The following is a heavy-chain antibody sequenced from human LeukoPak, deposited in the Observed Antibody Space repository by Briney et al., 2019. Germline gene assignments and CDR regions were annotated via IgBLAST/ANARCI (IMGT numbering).Heavy chain of an antibody. CDR3: XXXXXXXXXXYYMDV. CDR2: IYYSGST. Sequence: VXXXSXXSYXWSWIRQPPXRGXXXIGYIYYSGSTXYNPSLKSRVTISVEXXKNQFSLKLSAVTAADEGVDSWXXXXXXXXXXYYMDVWGKGTTVTISS. V-gene: IGHV4-59*01. J-gene: IGHJ6*03. CDR1: XXSXXSYX.